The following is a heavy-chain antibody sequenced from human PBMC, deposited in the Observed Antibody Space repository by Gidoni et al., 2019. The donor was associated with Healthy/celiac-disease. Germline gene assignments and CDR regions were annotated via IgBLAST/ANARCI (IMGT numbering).Heavy chain of an antibody. V-gene: IGHV3-66*02. CDR1: GFTVRSKY. CDR3: ARDFRYSSSWYSNYYYGMDV. J-gene: IGHJ6*02. D-gene: IGHD6-13*01. Sequence: EVQLVEYGGGLVQPGGSLSLSCAASGFTVRSKYMSWVRQAPGKGLEWVSVIYSCGSTYYADSVKGRFTISRDNSKNTLYLQMNSLRAEDTAVHYCARDFRYSSSWYSNYYYGMDVWGQGTTVTVSS. CDR2: IYSCGST.